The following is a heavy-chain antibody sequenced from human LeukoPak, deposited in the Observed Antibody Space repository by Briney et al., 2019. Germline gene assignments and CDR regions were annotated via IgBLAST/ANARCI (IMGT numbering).Heavy chain of an antibody. D-gene: IGHD6-13*01. CDR3: ARLIAADPQLDS. Sequence: SETLSLTCTVSGGSISSGGYYWSWIRQPPGKGLEWIGYIHRSGDTYQNPSLKSRVTVSSDRSKNQFYLKLSSVTAADTAVYYCARLIAADPQLDSWGQGTLVTVSS. J-gene: IGHJ4*02. CDR2: IHRSGDT. CDR1: GGSISSGGYY. V-gene: IGHV4-30-2*01.